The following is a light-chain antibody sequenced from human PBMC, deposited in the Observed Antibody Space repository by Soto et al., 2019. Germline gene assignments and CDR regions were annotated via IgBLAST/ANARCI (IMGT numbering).Light chain of an antibody. J-gene: IGKJ1*01. CDR1: QGIIDY. V-gene: IGKV1-27*01. Sequence: DIQMTQSPSSLSASVGDRVTISCRASQGIIDYLAWYQQKPGKAPKLLIYAASTLQSGVPSRFSGSGAWTDFTLTISDLQPEYVATYFCQKYNSAPQTFGPGTKVDIK. CDR2: AAS. CDR3: QKYNSAPQT.